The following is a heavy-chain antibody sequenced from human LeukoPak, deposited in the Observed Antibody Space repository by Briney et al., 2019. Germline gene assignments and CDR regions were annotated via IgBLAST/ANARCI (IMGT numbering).Heavy chain of an antibody. J-gene: IGHJ4*02. CDR2: ISYDGSNK. CDR3: AKDAGYSGSYWRPFDY. CDR1: GFTFNNYA. D-gene: IGHD1-26*01. V-gene: IGHV3-30*04. Sequence: GGSLRLSCAASGFTFNNYAMHWVRQAPGKGLQWVAVISYDGSNKYYADSVKGRFTISRDNSKNTLYLQMNSLRAEDTAVYYCAKDAGYSGSYWRPFDYWGQGTLVTVSS.